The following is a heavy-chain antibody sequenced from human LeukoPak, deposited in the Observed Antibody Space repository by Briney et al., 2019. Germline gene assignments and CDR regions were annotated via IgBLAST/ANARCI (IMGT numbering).Heavy chain of an antibody. J-gene: IGHJ6*03. V-gene: IGHV4-61*02. D-gene: IGHD2-2*01. Sequence: SQTLSLTCTVSGGSISSGSYYWSWIPQPAGKGLEWIGRIYTSGSTNYNPSLKSRVTISVDTSKNQFSLKLSSVTAADTAVYYCARESDIVVVPAAYYYYYMDVWGKGTTVTVSS. CDR1: GGSISSGSYY. CDR3: ARESDIVVVPAAYYYYYMDV. CDR2: IYTSGST.